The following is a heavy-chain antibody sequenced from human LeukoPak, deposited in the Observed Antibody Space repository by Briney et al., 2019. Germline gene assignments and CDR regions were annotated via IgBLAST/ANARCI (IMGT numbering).Heavy chain of an antibody. CDR3: ARAYFDTSGYYSVDY. D-gene: IGHD3-22*01. Sequence: ASVKVSCKASGYTFSTYYIHWVRQAPGQGLEWMGIIDPSTATTTYAQQSQGRVTMTRDTSTSTVYMDLNSLIFEDTAVYYCARAYFDTSGYYSVDYWGQGALVTVSS. CDR1: GYTFSTYY. CDR2: IDPSTATT. V-gene: IGHV1-46*01. J-gene: IGHJ4*02.